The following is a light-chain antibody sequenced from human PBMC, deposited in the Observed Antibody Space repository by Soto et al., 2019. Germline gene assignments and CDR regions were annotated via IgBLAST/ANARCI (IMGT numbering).Light chain of an antibody. J-gene: IGKJ1*01. CDR3: QQYNSYWT. CDR1: QAISSY. CDR2: AAS. V-gene: IGKV1-9*01. Sequence: DIQLTQAPSFLSASAGDRVSITCRASQAISSYLAWYHQKPGRAPKLLIYAASTLQSGVPSRFSGSGSGTEFTLTITSLQPEDFATYYCQQYNSYWTFGQGTKVDIK.